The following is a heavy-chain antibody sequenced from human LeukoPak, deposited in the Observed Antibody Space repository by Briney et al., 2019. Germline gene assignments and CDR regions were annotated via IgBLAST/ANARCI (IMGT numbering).Heavy chain of an antibody. J-gene: IGHJ4*02. D-gene: IGHD6-13*01. Sequence: GRSLRLSCAASGFTFSSYGMHWVRQAPGKGLEWVAVIWYDGSNKYYADSVKGRFTISRDNSKNTLYLQMNSLRAEDMAVYYCASQEGIAAAGTEYFDYWGQGTLVTVSS. CDR1: GFTFSSYG. CDR2: IWYDGSNK. V-gene: IGHV3-33*01. CDR3: ASQEGIAAAGTEYFDY.